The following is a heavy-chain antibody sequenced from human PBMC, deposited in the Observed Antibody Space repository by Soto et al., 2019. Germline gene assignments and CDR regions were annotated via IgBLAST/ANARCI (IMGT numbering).Heavy chain of an antibody. CDR2: IYYDGSYE. Sequence: GGSLRLSCAASGFIFSNYGMHWVRQAPGKGLEWVELIYYDGSYENYADSVKGRFTISRDNSKSTLWLQMNSLRVEDTAVYYCAKSGGGGYDSNNDYSGGLLMCPSWGQGTLVTVSS. J-gene: IGHJ4*02. V-gene: IGHV3-33*06. CDR1: GFIFSNYG. D-gene: IGHD3-22*01. CDR3: AKSGGGGYDSNNDYSGGLLMCPS.